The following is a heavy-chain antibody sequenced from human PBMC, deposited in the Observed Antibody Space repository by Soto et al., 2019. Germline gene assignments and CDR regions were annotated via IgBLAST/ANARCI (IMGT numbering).Heavy chain of an antibody. J-gene: IGHJ4*02. CDR3: AKDQGRGGYSYGYFSPYFDY. CDR1: GFTFSSYG. V-gene: IGHV3-30*18. Sequence: LRLSFAASGFTFSSYGMHWVRQAPGKGLEWVAVISYDGSNKYYADSVKGRFTISRDNSKNTLYLQMNSLRAEDTAVYYCAKDQGRGGYSYGYFSPYFDYWGQGTLVTVSS. D-gene: IGHD5-18*01. CDR2: ISYDGSNK.